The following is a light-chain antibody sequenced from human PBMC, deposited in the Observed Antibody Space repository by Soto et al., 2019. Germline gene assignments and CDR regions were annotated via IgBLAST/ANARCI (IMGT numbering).Light chain of an antibody. Sequence: QSVLTQPPSASGTPGQRVTISCSGISSNIESNTVTWYQQLPATAPKLVIYSNYDRPSGVPDRFSGSTSGTPASLVIRGLQSEDEADYYCAAWDDILNGYVFGGGTKVTVL. CDR1: SSNIESNT. CDR2: SNY. V-gene: IGLV1-44*01. J-gene: IGLJ1*01. CDR3: AAWDDILNGYV.